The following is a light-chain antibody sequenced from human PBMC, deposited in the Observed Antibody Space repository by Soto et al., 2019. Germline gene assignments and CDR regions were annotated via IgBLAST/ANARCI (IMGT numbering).Light chain of an antibody. V-gene: IGLV1-40*01. CDR1: SSNIGAGYD. CDR3: QSYDSSLSGWEV. CDR2: GNS. J-gene: IGLJ2*01. Sequence: QLVLTQPPSVSGAPGQRVTISCTGSSSNIGAGYDVHWYQQLPGTAPKLLIYGNSNRPSGVPDRFSGSKSGTSASLAITGLQAEDEADYYCQSYDSSLSGWEVFGGWTKLTV.